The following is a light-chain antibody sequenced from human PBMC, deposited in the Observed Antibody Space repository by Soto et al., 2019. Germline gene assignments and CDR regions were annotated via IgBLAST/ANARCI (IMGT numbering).Light chain of an antibody. CDR2: EVS. J-gene: IGLJ1*01. V-gene: IGLV2-14*01. CDR3: SSYTSSSHV. Sequence: QSALTQPASVSGSPGQSITISCTGTSSDVGGYNYVSWYQQHPGKAPKLMIYEVSNRPSGVSNRFSGSKSGNTASLTISGLQAEYEADYYCSSYTSSSHVFGTGTKLTVL. CDR1: SSDVGGYNY.